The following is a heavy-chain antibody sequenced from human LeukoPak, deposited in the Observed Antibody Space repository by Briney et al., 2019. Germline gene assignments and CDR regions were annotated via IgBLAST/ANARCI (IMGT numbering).Heavy chain of an antibody. CDR2: IYHTGNT. Sequence: PSETLSLTCTVSGYSISSGYYWGWIRQPPGKGLEWIGSIYHTGNTYYNPSLKSRVTISVDTSKNQFSLKLSSVTAADTAVYYCARDAAAGTPYYYYYMDVWGKGTTVTVSS. D-gene: IGHD6-13*01. J-gene: IGHJ6*03. V-gene: IGHV4-38-2*02. CDR3: ARDAAAGTPYYYYYMDV. CDR1: GYSISSGYY.